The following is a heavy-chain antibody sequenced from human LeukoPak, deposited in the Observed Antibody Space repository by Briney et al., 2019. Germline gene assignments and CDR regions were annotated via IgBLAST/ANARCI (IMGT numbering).Heavy chain of an antibody. J-gene: IGHJ3*02. CDR3: AKDRRYGTVANVPFDI. CDR2: IWYDGSDE. Sequence: GGSLRLSCAASGFTFSGYGMHWVRQAPGKGLEWLTVIWYDGSDEKYADSVGGRFTISRDNSKYTVYLQMDSLRAEDTAVYFCAKDRRYGTVANVPFDIWGQG. V-gene: IGHV3-33*06. D-gene: IGHD6-13*01. CDR1: GFTFSGYG.